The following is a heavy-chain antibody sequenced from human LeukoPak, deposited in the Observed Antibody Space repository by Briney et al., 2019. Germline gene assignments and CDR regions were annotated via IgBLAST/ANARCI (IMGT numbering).Heavy chain of an antibody. CDR3: ARLYYCGGDCYYFDY. J-gene: IGHJ4*02. CDR2: IKQDGSEK. V-gene: IGHV3-7*03. Sequence: GGSLRLSCAASGFTFSSYWMSWVRQAPGKGLEWVANIKQDGSEKYYVDSVKGRFTISRDNAKNSLYLQMNSLRAEDTAVYYCARLYYCGGDCYYFDYWGQGTLVTVSS. CDR1: GFTFSSYW. D-gene: IGHD2-21*02.